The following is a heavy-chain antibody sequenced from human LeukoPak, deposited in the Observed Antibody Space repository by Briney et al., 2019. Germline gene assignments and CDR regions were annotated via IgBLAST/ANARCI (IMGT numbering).Heavy chain of an antibody. J-gene: IGHJ6*02. CDR1: GYTFTSYG. V-gene: IGHV1-18*01. CDR2: ISAYNGNT. CDR3: ARLDDFWSGYPTGYYGMDV. Sequence: GASVKVSCKASGYTFTSYGIIWVRQAPGQGLEWMGWISAYNGNTNYAQKLQGRVTMTTDTSTSTAYMELSSLRSEDTAVYYCARLDDFWSGYPTGYYGMDVWGQGTTVTVSS. D-gene: IGHD3-3*01.